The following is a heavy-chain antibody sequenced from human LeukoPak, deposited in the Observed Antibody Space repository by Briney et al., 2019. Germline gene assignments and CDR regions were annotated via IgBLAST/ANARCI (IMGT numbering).Heavy chain of an antibody. CDR3: ARDITCGGDCYPAGFDY. CDR1: GVSSTNYY. V-gene: IGHV4-59*12. D-gene: IGHD2-21*02. Sequence: SETLSLTCTVSGVSSTNYYWNWIRQPPGKGLEWIGYIYYSGSTNYNPSLKSRVTMSVDTSKNQFSLKLSSVTAADTAVYYCARDITCGGDCYPAGFDYWGQGTLVTVSS. CDR2: IYYSGST. J-gene: IGHJ4*02.